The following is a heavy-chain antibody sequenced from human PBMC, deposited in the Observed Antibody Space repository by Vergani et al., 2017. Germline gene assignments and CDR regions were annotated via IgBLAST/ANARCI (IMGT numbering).Heavy chain of an antibody. D-gene: IGHD5-24*01. CDR2: VDPEDGET. Sequence: EVQLVQSGAEVKKPGATMKISCKVSGYTFTDHYMHWVKQAPGKGLEWMGLVDPEDGETIYAEKFKGRVTIAADTSTDTAHLELSSLRSEDTAVYYCARDLRDGYSPHYYYDGMDVWGQ. CDR3: ARDLRDGYSPHYYYDGMDV. CDR1: GYTFTDHY. V-gene: IGHV1-69-2*01. J-gene: IGHJ6*02.